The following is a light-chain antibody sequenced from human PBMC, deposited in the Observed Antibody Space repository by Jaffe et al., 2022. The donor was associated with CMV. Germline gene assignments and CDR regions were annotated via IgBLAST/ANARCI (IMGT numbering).Light chain of an antibody. J-gene: IGLJ1*01. CDR2: YDD. CDR3: QVFARSGDHYV. Sequence: SYGLTQPPSVSVAPGETATITCGGNNVGSESVHWYQHKSGQAPALVIFYDDQRPSGIPERFSGSNSANTATLAISGVEAGDEADYYCQVFARSGDHYVFGTGTKLTVL. V-gene: IGLV3-21*04. CDR1: NVGSES.